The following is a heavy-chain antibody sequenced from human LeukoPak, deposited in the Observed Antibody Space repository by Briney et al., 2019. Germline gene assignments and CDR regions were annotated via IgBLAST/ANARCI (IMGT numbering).Heavy chain of an antibody. D-gene: IGHD3-3*01. V-gene: IGHV4-61*01. CDR1: GGSVSSGSYY. CDR2: IYYSGST. J-gene: IGHJ5*02. Sequence: PSETLSLTCTVSGGSVSSGSYYWSWIRQPPGRGLEWLGYIYYSGSTNYNPSLKSRVTISVDTSKNQFSLKLSSVTAADTAVYYCARTTIFGVGNWFDPGGQGTRVTVSS. CDR3: ARTTIFGVGNWFDP.